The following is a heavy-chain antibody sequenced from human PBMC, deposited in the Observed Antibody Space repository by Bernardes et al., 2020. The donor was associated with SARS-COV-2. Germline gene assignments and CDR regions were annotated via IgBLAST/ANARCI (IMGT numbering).Heavy chain of an antibody. Sequence: GGSLRLSCAASGLTVSDNYMTWVRQAPGKGLEWVALMYSGGSTYYADSVKGRFTVSRDNSKNTLNLQMNRLRAEDTAVYYCACVMATWDRGLFSNTYYFYGMDVWGQGTTVTVSS. CDR1: GLTVSDNY. CDR3: ACVMATWDRGLFSNTYYFYGMDV. CDR2: MYSGGST. V-gene: IGHV3-66*01. J-gene: IGHJ6*02. D-gene: IGHD3-10*01.